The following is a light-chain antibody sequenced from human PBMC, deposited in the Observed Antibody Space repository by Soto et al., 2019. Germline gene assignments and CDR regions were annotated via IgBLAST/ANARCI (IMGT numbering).Light chain of an antibody. CDR2: DVN. V-gene: IGLV2-14*01. CDR3: SSYTSDITQV. Sequence: QSALTQPASVSGSPGQSITISCTGTSSDVGRYNYVSWYRQHPGTAPKLIISDVNSRPSGISNRFSGSKSVNTASLTISGLQAEDEAYYYCSSYTSDITQVFGGGTKLTVL. CDR1: SSDVGRYNY. J-gene: IGLJ3*02.